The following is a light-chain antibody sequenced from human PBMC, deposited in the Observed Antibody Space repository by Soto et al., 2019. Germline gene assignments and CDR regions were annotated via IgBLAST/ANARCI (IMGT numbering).Light chain of an antibody. CDR2: GVS. CDR1: SSDVGSANR. V-gene: IGLV2-18*02. CDR3: SSYTTSITSV. Sequence: QSALTQPPSVSGSPGQSVTISCTGTSSDVGSANRVSWYQQPPGTAPKLIIYGVSNRPSGVPDRFSGSKSGNTASLIISGLQAEDEADYFCSSYTTSITSVFGTGTQVTVL. J-gene: IGLJ1*01.